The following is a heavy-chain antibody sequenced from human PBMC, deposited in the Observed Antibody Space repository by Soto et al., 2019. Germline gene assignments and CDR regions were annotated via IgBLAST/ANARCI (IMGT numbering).Heavy chain of an antibody. D-gene: IGHD3-16*01. J-gene: IGHJ4*02. Sequence: QVQLVESGGGVVQPGTSLRLSCVGSGFTFRSYVIHWVRQAPGKGLERVALTSYDGSNNFYGDSVKGRFTISRDNSRNTVELQMDSLRLEDTALYYGARWGTTGGLDVWGQGTLVSVSS. CDR2: TSYDGSNN. CDR3: ARWGTTGGLDV. V-gene: IGHV3-33*05. CDR1: GFTFRSYV.